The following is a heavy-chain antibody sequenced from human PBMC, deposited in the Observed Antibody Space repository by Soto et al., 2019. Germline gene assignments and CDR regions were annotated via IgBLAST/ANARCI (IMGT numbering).Heavy chain of an antibody. J-gene: IGHJ4*02. CDR3: AKPYYDILTGYYFDY. V-gene: IGHV3-23*01. Sequence: GGSLRLSCAASGFTFSSYAMSWVRQAPGKGLEWVSAISGSGGSTYYADSVRGRFTISRDNSKNTLYLQMNSLRAEDTAVYYCAKPYYDILTGYYFDYWGQGTLVTVSS. CDR2: ISGSGGST. CDR1: GFTFSSYA. D-gene: IGHD3-9*01.